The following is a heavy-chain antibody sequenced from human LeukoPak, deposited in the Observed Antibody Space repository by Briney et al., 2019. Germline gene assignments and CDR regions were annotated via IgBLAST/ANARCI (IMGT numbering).Heavy chain of an antibody. V-gene: IGHV4-31*03. J-gene: IGHJ5*02. CDR3: ATNLPGYSYGYWVA. CDR1: GGSISSAAYY. CDR2: MYYSGST. D-gene: IGHD5-18*01. Sequence: TSETLSVTCTVSGGSISSAAYYWTWIRQHPGKGLEWIGYMYYSGSTYYSPSLKSRVTISVDTSKNQFSLKLSSVTAADTAVYYCATNLPGYSYGYWVAWGQGTLVTVPS.